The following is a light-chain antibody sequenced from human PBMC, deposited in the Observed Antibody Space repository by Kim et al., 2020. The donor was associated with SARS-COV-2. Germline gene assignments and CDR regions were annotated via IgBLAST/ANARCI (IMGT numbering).Light chain of an antibody. CDR1: QVVSRSS. CDR2: GAS. J-gene: IGKJ2*01. CDR3: QQYGRSPPYA. Sequence: EIVLTQSPGTLSLSPGERATLSCKASQVVSRSSLAWYQQKPGQAPRLLIYGASGRATGIPDRFSAGGSGSDLILTISRLEPEDSAMYYCQQYGRSPPYAFGQGTKLEI. V-gene: IGKV3-20*01.